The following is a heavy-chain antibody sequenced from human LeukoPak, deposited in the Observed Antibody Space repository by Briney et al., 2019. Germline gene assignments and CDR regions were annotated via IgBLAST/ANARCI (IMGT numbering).Heavy chain of an antibody. CDR2: IKQDGSEK. Sequence: GGSLRLSCAASGFTFSSYWMSWVRQAPGKGLEWVANIKQDGSEKYYVDSVKGRFTICRDNAKNSLYLQMNSLRAEDTAVYYCARDLLVGATPPVLDYWGQGTLVTVSS. CDR3: ARDLLVGATPPVLDY. D-gene: IGHD1-26*01. V-gene: IGHV3-7*01. J-gene: IGHJ4*02. CDR1: GFTFSSYW.